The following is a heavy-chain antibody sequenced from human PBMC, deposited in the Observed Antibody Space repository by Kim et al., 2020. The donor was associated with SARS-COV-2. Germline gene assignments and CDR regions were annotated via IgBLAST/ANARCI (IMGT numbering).Heavy chain of an antibody. J-gene: IGHJ6*02. V-gene: IGHV3-23*01. Sequence: GGSLRLSCAASGFTFSSYAMSWVRQAPGKGLAWVSAISGSGGSTYYADSVKGRFTISRDNSKNTLYLQMNSLRAEDTAVYYCANYGSGSYYMSYYYYGMDVWGQGTTVTVSS. D-gene: IGHD3-10*01. CDR2: ISGSGGST. CDR3: ANYGSGSYYMSYYYYGMDV. CDR1: GFTFSSYA.